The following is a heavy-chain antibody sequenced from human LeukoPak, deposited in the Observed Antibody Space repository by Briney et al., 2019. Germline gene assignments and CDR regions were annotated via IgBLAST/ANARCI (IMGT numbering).Heavy chain of an antibody. CDR1: GYTFTVYY. CDR2: INPDSGGT. Sequence: ASVKVSCKASGYTFTVYYMHWVRQAPGQGLEWMGWINPDSGGTNYAQEFQGRVTMTRDTSISILYMDLSRLRSDDTAVYYCARDRGRGIVAALGMDVWGQGTTVTVSS. J-gene: IGHJ6*02. CDR3: ARDRGRGIVAALGMDV. D-gene: IGHD5-12*01. V-gene: IGHV1-2*02.